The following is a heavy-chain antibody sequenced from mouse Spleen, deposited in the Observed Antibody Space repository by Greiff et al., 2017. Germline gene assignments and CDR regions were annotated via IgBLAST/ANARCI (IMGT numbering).Heavy chain of an antibody. CDR1: GFTFSSYA. V-gene: IGHV5-4*01. J-gene: IGHJ2*01. CDR3: ARDRLLRRFDY. CDR2: ISDGGSYT. Sequence: EVNLVESGGGLVKPGGSLKLSCAASGFTFSSYAMSWVRQTPEKRLEWVATISDGGSYTYYPDNVKGRFTISRDNAKNNLYLQMSHLKSEDTAMYYCARDRLLRRFDYWGQGTTLTVSS.